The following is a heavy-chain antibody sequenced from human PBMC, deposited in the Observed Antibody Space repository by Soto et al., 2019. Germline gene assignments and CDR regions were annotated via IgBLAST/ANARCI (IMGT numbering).Heavy chain of an antibody. J-gene: IGHJ4*02. Sequence: GGSLRLSCAASGFTFSSYGMHWVRQAPGKGLEWVAVISYDGSNKYYADSVKGRFTISRDNSKNTLYLQMNSLRAEDTAVYYCAKDRNLVWELLLRCPLDYWGQGTLVTVSS. CDR3: AKDRNLVWELLLRCPLDY. D-gene: IGHD1-26*01. V-gene: IGHV3-30*18. CDR2: ISYDGSNK. CDR1: GFTFSSYG.